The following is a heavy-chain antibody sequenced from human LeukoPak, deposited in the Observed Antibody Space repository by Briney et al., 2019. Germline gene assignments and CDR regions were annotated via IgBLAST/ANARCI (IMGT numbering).Heavy chain of an antibody. V-gene: IGHV4-39*01. CDR1: GVYFSSSGCY. CDR3: ARLGASLEWDSGSYD. D-gene: IGHD3-10*01. CDR2: IFYTGNT. J-gene: IGHJ4*02. Sequence: SETLSLSCSVSGVYFSSSGCYWGWIRPPPGKGLEWIVSIFYTGNTYCNPSLKSRFTISADTSKNHFSLELRFVTAADTAVNYCARLGASLEWDSGSYDWGQGTLVTVSS.